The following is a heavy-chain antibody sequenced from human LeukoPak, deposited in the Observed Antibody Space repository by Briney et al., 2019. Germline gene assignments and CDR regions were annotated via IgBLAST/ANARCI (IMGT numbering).Heavy chain of an antibody. CDR2: ISASGGST. Sequence: GGSLRLSCAASGFTFSSYAMSWVRQAPGKGLEWVSAISASGGSTYYADSVGGRFTISRDKSKNTLYLQMNSLRAEDTAVYYCAKEGSSGWYSFFDYWGQGTLVTVSS. CDR3: AKEGSSGWYSFFDY. J-gene: IGHJ4*02. CDR1: GFTFSSYA. V-gene: IGHV3-23*01. D-gene: IGHD6-19*01.